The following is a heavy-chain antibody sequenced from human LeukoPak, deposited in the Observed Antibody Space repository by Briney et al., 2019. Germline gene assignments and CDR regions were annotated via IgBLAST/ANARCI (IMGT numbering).Heavy chain of an antibody. V-gene: IGHV1-18*01. Sequence: ASVKVSCKASGYTFTSYGISWVRQAAGQGLEWMGWISAYNGNTNYAQKLQGRVTMTTDTSTSTAYMELRSLRSDDTAVYYCARDPGGWYYSDYYCDYWGQGTLVTVSS. CDR1: GYTFTSYG. D-gene: IGHD6-19*01. CDR3: ARDPGGWYYSDYYCDY. CDR2: ISAYNGNT. J-gene: IGHJ4*02.